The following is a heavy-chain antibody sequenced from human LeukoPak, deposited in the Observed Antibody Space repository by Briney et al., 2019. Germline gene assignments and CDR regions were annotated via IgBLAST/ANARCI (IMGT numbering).Heavy chain of an antibody. CDR1: GFTFSSYG. CDR2: ISGSGGST. V-gene: IGHV3-23*01. CDR3: AKGIWFGESSLYYYYMDV. D-gene: IGHD3-10*01. J-gene: IGHJ6*03. Sequence: GGSLRLSCAASGFTFSSYGMSWVRQAPGKGLEWVSAISGSGGSTYYADSVKGRFTISRDNSKNTLYLQMHSLRAEDTAVYYCAKGIWFGESSLYYYYMDVWGKGTTVTISS.